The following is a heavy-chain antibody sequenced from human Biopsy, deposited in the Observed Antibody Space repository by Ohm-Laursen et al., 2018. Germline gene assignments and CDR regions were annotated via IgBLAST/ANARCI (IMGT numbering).Heavy chain of an antibody. CDR3: ASAGYNPDWNFDL. V-gene: IGHV4-59*12. CDR1: AGPIDSYS. J-gene: IGHJ2*01. D-gene: IGHD5-24*01. Sequence: TLSCTCTVSAGPIDSYSWSWIRQPPGKALEWIVYIYFTGRTRYNPSLKIRVTMAFTTSKKKFSLSLSFMTAADAAVYYCASAGYNPDWNFDLWGRGTRVTVSS. CDR2: IYFTGRT.